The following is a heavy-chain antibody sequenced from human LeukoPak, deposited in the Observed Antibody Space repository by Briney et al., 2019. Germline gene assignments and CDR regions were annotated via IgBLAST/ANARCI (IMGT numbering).Heavy chain of an antibody. CDR3: ARHGRSGYRDYFDS. CDR1: GGTFSSYA. J-gene: IGHJ4*02. D-gene: IGHD6-13*01. Sequence: SVKVSCKASGGTFSSYAISWVRQAPGQGLEWMGGIIPIFGTANYAQKFQGRVTITADESTSTAYMELSSLRSEDTAVYYCARHGRSGYRDYFDSWGQGTWSPSPQ. V-gene: IGHV1-69*13. CDR2: IIPIFGTA.